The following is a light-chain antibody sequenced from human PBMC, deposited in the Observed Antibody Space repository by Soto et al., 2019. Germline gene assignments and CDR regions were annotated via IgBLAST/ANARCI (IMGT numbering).Light chain of an antibody. J-gene: IGKJ3*01. V-gene: IGKV1-5*03. CDR1: QSISSW. Sequence: DIQMTQSPSTLSASVGDRVTITCRASQSISSWLAWYQQKPGKAPKLLIYKASTLESGVPSRFSGSGSGTEFTLTISSLQPEDFAPYYCQQSFTFGPGTKVDIK. CDR3: QQSFT. CDR2: KAS.